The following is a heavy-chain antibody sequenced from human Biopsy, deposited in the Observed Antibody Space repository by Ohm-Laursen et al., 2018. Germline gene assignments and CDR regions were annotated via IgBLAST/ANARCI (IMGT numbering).Heavy chain of an antibody. D-gene: IGHD4-23*01. CDR2: ISYTGYT. Sequence: SETLSLTCTVSGGSFTGHYRSWIRQPPGKGLEWIGHISYTGYTSYKSSLKSRVTISLDTSRKHFSLRLTPLAAADTAVYYCARGSNEYGGLYFPHWGQGTLVTVSS. J-gene: IGHJ1*01. V-gene: IGHV4-59*11. CDR3: ARGSNEYGGLYFPH. CDR1: GGSFTGHY.